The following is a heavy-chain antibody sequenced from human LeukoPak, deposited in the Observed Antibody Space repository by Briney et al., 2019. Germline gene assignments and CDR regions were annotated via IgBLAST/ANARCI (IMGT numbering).Heavy chain of an antibody. D-gene: IGHD6-6*01. Sequence: GASVEVSCKASGYTFSSYGISWVRQAPGQGLEWMGWISGHNGNTDYAQKVQGRVTMTTDTSTSTAYMELRSLRSDDTAVYYCARDWIAAARPDDYYYSYMDVWGKGTTVTVSS. CDR1: GYTFSSYG. J-gene: IGHJ6*03. CDR3: ARDWIAAARPDDYYYSYMDV. CDR2: ISGHNGNT. V-gene: IGHV1-18*01.